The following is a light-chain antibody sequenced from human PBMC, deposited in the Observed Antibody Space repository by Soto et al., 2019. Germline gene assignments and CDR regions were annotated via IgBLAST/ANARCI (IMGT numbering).Light chain of an antibody. CDR3: QQYGSSST. CDR1: QSVSSNS. Sequence: EVEFTKAPGTLSLSSGARATLSCRASQSVSSNSLAWYRQQPGQAPRLLIYGASSRPTGIPDRFSGSGSGKESTLTISRLHPEDSAVDDCQQYGSSSTFGQGTRLEIK. CDR2: GAS. J-gene: IGKJ5*01. V-gene: IGKV3-20*01.